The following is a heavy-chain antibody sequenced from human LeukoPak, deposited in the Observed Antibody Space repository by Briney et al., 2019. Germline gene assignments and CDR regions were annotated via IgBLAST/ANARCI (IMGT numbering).Heavy chain of an antibody. CDR3: ARHLSFGGDFDY. Sequence: GESLKISCKVSGYSFPSYWITWVRQMPGKGLEWMGRIDPSDSYTNYSPSFQGHVTISADKSISTAYLQWSSLKASDTAMYYCARHLSFGGDFDYWGQGTLVTVSS. D-gene: IGHD3-10*01. CDR2: IDPSDSYT. J-gene: IGHJ4*02. CDR1: GYSFPSYW. V-gene: IGHV5-10-1*01.